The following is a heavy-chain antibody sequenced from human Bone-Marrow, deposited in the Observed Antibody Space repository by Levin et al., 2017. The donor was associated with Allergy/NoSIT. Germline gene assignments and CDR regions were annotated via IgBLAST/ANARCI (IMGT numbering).Heavy chain of an antibody. CDR1: GASIGDYF. Sequence: SETLSLTCTVSGASIGDYFWSWIRQPPGKGLEWIGYVFYSGLTSYSPSLRSRVTISVDTSKNQFSLNLKSVTAADTGVYYCARSLSSHRGGSWFDPWSQGTLVTVSS. CDR2: VFYSGLT. CDR3: ARSLSSHRGGSWFDP. V-gene: IGHV4-59*03. J-gene: IGHJ5*02. D-gene: IGHD6-6*01.